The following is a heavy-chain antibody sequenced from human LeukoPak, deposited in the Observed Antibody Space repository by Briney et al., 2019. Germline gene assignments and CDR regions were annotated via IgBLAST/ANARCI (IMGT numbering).Heavy chain of an antibody. CDR2: IIPIFGTA. J-gene: IGHJ1*01. CDR3: ARASGIATPRAGEHFQH. Sequence: GASVKVSCKASGGTFSSYAISWVRQAPGQGLEWMGGIIPIFGTANYAQKFQGRVTITADESTSTAYMELSSLRSEDTAVYYCARASGIATPRAGEHFQHWGQGTLVTVSS. V-gene: IGHV1-69*13. D-gene: IGHD6-13*01. CDR1: GGTFSSYA.